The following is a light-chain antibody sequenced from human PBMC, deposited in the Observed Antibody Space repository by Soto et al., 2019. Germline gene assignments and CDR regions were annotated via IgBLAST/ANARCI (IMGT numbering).Light chain of an antibody. V-gene: IGKV1-17*01. CDR2: EAS. CDR3: LQYSSYPWT. CDR1: QDVRDD. Sequence: DIQMTQSPSSLSASEGDRVTITCRASQDVRDDLGWYQQTPGKAPERLIYEASTLHRGVPSRFSGSGSGTEFTLTISSLQPEDFATYYCLQYSSYPWTFGQGTNVEIK. J-gene: IGKJ1*01.